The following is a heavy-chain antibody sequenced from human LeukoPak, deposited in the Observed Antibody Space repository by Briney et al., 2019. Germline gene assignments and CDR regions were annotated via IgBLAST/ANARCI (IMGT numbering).Heavy chain of an antibody. CDR3: ASRDTAMVAFDY. V-gene: IGHV3-23*01. CDR2: ISGSGGST. CDR1: GFTFSSYA. Sequence: GGSLRLSCAASGFTFSSYAMSWVRQAPGKGLEWVSAISGSGGSTYYADSVKGRFTISRDNSKNTLYLQMNSLRAEDTAVYYCASRDTAMVAFDYWGQGTPVTVSS. J-gene: IGHJ4*02. D-gene: IGHD5-18*01.